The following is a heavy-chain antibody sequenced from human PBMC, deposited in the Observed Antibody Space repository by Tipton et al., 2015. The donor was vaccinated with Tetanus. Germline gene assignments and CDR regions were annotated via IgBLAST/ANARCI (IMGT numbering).Heavy chain of an antibody. CDR1: GYTFTSYD. J-gene: IGHJ5*02. V-gene: IGHV1-8*01. CDR3: ARNPSLTGWFDP. Sequence: QSGPEVKKPGSSVKVSCKASGYTFTSYDINWVQQATGQEPEWMGWMNPNSGNTGYSQKFQGRVTMTRDTSITTAYLELTSLRSEDTAVYYCARNPSLTGWFDPWGQGTLVTVSS. CDR2: MNPNSGNT.